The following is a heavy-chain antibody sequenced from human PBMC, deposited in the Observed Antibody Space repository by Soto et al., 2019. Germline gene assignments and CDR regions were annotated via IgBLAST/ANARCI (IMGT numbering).Heavy chain of an antibody. D-gene: IGHD2-15*01. CDR3: ARGPPLDCSGGSCYYGQDRNWFDP. J-gene: IGHJ5*02. Sequence: SETLSLTCSVSGGSISRGDYYWTWIRQPPGKGLEWIGSIYYSGITSYNPSLKSRVTISVDTSKNQFSLKLSSVTAADTAVYFCARGPPLDCSGGSCYYGQDRNWFDPWGQGTLVTVSS. CDR1: GGSISRGDYY. CDR2: IYYSGIT. V-gene: IGHV4-30-4*01.